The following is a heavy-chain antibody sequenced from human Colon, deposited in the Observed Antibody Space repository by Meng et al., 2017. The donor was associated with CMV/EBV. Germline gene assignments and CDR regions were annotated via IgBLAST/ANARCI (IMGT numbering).Heavy chain of an antibody. V-gene: IGHV3-13*01. D-gene: IGHD3-10*01. J-gene: IGHJ5*02. CDR2: IANGHDT. CDR3: ARGRLHGFAA. CDR1: GFPFSDYD. Sequence: GEFLRISCTASGFPFSDYDMHWVRQVTGKGLEWLSSIANGHDTYYADSVKGRFTIFKENAKNSLYLQMNSLTVEDTAVYFCARGRLHGFAAWGQGTMVTVSS.